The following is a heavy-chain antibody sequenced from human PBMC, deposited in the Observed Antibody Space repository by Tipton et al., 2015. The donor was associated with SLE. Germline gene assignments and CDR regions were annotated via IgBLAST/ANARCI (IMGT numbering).Heavy chain of an antibody. V-gene: IGHV4-39*01. J-gene: IGHJ6*02. CDR2: IYYSGST. Sequence: TLSLTCTVSGGSISSSSYYWGWIRQPPGKGLEWIGSIYYSGSTNYNPSLKSRFTISEDTSKNQFSLKLTSMTAADTAVYYCARQGYCTGGVCYVAGRYHCYGMDVWGQGTTVTVSS. CDR1: GGSISSSSYY. D-gene: IGHD2-8*02. CDR3: ARQGYCTGGVCYVAGRYHCYGMDV.